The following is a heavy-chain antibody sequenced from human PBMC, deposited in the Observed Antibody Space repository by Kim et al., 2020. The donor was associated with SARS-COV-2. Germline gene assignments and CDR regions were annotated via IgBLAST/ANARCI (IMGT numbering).Heavy chain of an antibody. V-gene: IGHV3-23*01. CDR1: GFTFSSYA. Sequence: GGSLRLSCAASGFTFSSYAMSWVRQAPGKGLEWVSAISGSGGSTYYADSVKGRFTISRDNSKNTLYLQMNSLRAEDTAVYYCAKDHSSSWSTYYYYYYGMDVWGQGTTVTVSS. CDR3: AKDHSSSWSTYYYYYYGMDV. J-gene: IGHJ6*02. D-gene: IGHD6-13*01. CDR2: ISGSGGST.